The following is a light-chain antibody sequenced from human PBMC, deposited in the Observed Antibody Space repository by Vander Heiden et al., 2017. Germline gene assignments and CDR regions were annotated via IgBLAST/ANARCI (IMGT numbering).Light chain of an antibody. J-gene: IGLJ2*01. Sequence: QSALTPPASVSGSPGQSITIPCSGTSSDVGSYNLVTWYQQHPGKAPKLMIYEVSKRPSGVSKRFSGSKSGNTASLTISGLQAEDEADYYCCSYAGSSTFVVFGGGTKLTVL. CDR3: CSYAGSSTFVV. CDR1: SSDVGSYNL. CDR2: EVS. V-gene: IGLV2-23*02.